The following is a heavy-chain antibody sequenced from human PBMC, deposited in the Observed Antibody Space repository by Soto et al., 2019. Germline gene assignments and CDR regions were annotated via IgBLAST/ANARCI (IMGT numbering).Heavy chain of an antibody. CDR1: GFTLSSYA. D-gene: IGHD3-22*01. CDR2: ISGSGGST. CDR3: AKGLANYYDSSGYYPFDY. Sequence: PGGSLRLSCAASGFTLSSYAMSWVRQAPGKGLEWVSAISGSGGSTYYADSVKGRFTISRDNSKNTLYLQMNSLRAEDTAVYYCAKGLANYYDSSGYYPFDYWGQGTLVTVSS. V-gene: IGHV3-23*01. J-gene: IGHJ4*02.